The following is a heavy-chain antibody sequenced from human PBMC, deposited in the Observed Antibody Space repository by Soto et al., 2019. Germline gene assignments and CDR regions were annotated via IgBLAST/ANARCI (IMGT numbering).Heavy chain of an antibody. D-gene: IGHD6-19*01. CDR1: GFTFDDYA. CDR3: AKDISGWPPPTIDY. Sequence: EVQLVESGGGLVQPGRSLRLSCAASGFTFDDYAMHWVRQAPGKGLEWVSGISWNSGSIGYADSVKGRYTISRDNAKNSLYLQMNSLRAEDTALYYCAKDISGWPPPTIDYWGQGTLVTVSS. CDR2: ISWNSGSI. J-gene: IGHJ4*02. V-gene: IGHV3-9*01.